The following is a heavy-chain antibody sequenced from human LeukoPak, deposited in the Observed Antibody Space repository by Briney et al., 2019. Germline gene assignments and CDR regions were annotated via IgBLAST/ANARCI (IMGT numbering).Heavy chain of an antibody. Sequence: GASVTLSCKASGYTFTSYDINWVRHANGHGIEWKGWMNPNSSNTSYAHTFQDRLTTTRNTSTNTTYIELSSLRSDDTAVYYCSRDQQDGGNSPFDYWGQGTLVTVS. CDR3: SRDQQDGGNSPFDY. D-gene: IGHD4-23*01. CDR1: GYTFTSYD. CDR2: MNPNSSNT. V-gene: IGHV1-8*01. J-gene: IGHJ4*02.